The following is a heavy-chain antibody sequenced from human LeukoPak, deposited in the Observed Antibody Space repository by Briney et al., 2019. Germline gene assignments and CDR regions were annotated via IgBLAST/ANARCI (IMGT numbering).Heavy chain of an antibody. J-gene: IGHJ4*02. Sequence: SETLSLTCAVYGGSFSGYYWSWIRQPPGKGLEWIGEINHSGSTNYNPSLKSRVTISVDTSKNQFSLKLSSVTAADTAVYYCARGGGVVPAANRRFDYWGQGTLVTVSS. CDR2: INHSGST. CDR1: GGSFSGYY. CDR3: ARGGGVVPAANRRFDY. D-gene: IGHD2-2*01. V-gene: IGHV4-34*01.